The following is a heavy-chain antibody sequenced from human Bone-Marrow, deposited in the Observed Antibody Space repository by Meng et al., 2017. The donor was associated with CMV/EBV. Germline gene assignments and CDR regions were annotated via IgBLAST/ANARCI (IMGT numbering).Heavy chain of an antibody. J-gene: IGHJ4*02. D-gene: IGHD3-3*01. V-gene: IGHV4-39*07. CDR2: IYYTGST. CDR1: GGSISSSSYY. CDR3: ATGIRPYDFCSGDYKAYFDY. Sequence: SETLSLTCTVSGGSISSSSYYWGWIRQPPGKGLEWIGSIYYTGSTYYNPSLKSRVTISVDTSKNQFSLKLSSVTAADTAVYYCATGIRPYDFCSGDYKAYFDYWGQGTLVTVSS.